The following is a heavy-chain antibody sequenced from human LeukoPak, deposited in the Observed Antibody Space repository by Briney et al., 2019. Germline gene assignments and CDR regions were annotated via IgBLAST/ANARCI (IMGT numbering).Heavy chain of an antibody. D-gene: IGHD3-22*01. CDR2: INPNSGGT. J-gene: IGHJ5*02. Sequence: ASVKVSCKASGYTFTGYYMHWVRQAPGQGLEWMGWINPNSGGTNYAQKFQGRVTMTRDTSISTAYMELSRLRSDDTAVYYCARGLGDYYNRSGYYYGWFDPWGQGTLVTVSS. CDR1: GYTFTGYY. V-gene: IGHV1-2*02. CDR3: ARGLGDYYNRSGYYYGWFDP.